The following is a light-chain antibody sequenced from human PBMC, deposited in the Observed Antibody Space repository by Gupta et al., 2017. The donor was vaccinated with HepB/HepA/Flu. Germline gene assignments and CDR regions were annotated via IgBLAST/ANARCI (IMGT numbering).Light chain of an antibody. V-gene: IGKV1-5*03. CDR1: QSISSW. CDR2: KAS. Sequence: DIQMTQSPSTLSASVGDRVTITCRASQSISSWLAGYQQRPGKAPKLLSYKASSLASGVPSRFSGIGSGTEFTLTISSLQPDDFATYYCQQYNSYPYTFGQGTKLEIK. CDR3: QQYNSYPYT. J-gene: IGKJ2*01.